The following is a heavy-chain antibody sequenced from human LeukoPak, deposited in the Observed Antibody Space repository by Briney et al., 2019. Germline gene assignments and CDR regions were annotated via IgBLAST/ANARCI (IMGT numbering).Heavy chain of an antibody. J-gene: IGHJ4*02. CDR1: SGSISTYY. D-gene: IGHD6-13*01. V-gene: IGHV4-59*01. Sequence: SETLSLTCTVSSGSISTYYWSCIRQPPGKALECIGYIYYSGSTDYNPSLKSRVTVSVDTSKNQFSLKLISVTAADTAVYYCARVNSSSWYLDYWGQGTLVTVSS. CDR3: ARVNSSSWYLDY. CDR2: IYYSGST.